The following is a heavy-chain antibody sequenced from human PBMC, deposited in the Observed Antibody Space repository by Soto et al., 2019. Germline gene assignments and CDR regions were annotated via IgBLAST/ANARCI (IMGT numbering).Heavy chain of an antibody. J-gene: IGHJ4*02. CDR3: ARVHDYGGNFPDY. CDR1: GFTFSSHG. Sequence: GGSLRLSCAASGFTFSSHGMHWVRQAPGKGLEWVAVIWYDGSNKYYADSVKGRFTISRDNSKNTLYLQMNSLRAEDTAVYYCARVHDYGGNFPDYWGQGTLVTVSS. D-gene: IGHD4-17*01. CDR2: IWYDGSNK. V-gene: IGHV3-33*01.